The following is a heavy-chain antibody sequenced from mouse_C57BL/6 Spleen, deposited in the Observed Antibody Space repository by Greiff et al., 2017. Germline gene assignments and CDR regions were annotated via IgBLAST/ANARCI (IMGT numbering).Heavy chain of an antibody. CDR3: ARTANWDKDYAMDY. D-gene: IGHD4-1*01. J-gene: IGHJ4*01. CDR2: IDPNSGGT. V-gene: IGHV1-72*01. CDR1: GYTFTSYW. Sequence: QVQLQQPGAELVKPGASVKLSCKASGYTFTSYWMHWVKQRPGRGLEWIGRIDPNSGGTKYNEKFKSKATLTVDKPSSTAYMQLSSLTSEDAAVYYCARTANWDKDYAMDYWGQGTSVTVSS.